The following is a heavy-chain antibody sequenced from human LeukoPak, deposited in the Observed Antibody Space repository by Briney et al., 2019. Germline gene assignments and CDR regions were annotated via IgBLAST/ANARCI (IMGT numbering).Heavy chain of an antibody. CDR1: GFTFSSDW. CDR2: ISGSGGST. J-gene: IGHJ4*02. CDR3: AHSSGWYLRGLNYFDY. Sequence: PGGSLRLSCAVSGFTFSSDWMIWVRQAPGKGLEWVSAISGSGGSTYYADSVRGRFTISRDNSKNTMYLQMNSLRAEDTAVYYCAHSSGWYLRGLNYFDYWGQGTLVTVSS. V-gene: IGHV3-23*01. D-gene: IGHD6-19*01.